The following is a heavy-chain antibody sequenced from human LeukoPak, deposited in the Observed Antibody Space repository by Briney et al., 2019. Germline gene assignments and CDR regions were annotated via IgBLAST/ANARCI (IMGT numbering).Heavy chain of an antibody. Sequence: GESLKISCKGSGYSFTSYWIGWVRQMPGKGLEWMGIIYPGDSDTRYSPSFQGQVTISVDKSISTAYLQWSSLRASDTAMYYCARLKGYYDILTGYIRMYYFDYWGQGTLVTVSS. V-gene: IGHV5-51*01. CDR3: ARLKGYYDILTGYIRMYYFDY. D-gene: IGHD3-9*01. CDR2: IYPGDSDT. J-gene: IGHJ4*02. CDR1: GYSFTSYW.